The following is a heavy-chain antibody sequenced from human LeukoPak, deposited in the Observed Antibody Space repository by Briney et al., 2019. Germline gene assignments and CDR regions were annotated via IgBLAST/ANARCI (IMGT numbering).Heavy chain of an antibody. V-gene: IGHV3-21*01. CDR3: ARGRNYYDSSGYYSLVDY. CDR1: GFTFSTYN. CDR2: ISINSGYI. D-gene: IGHD3-22*01. Sequence: PGGSLRLSCAASGFTFSTYNMSWVRQAPGKGLEWVSSISINSGYIYYANSVKGRFTISRDNAKNSLYLQMNSLRAEDTAVYYCARGRNYYDSSGYYSLVDYWGQGTLVTVSS. J-gene: IGHJ4*02.